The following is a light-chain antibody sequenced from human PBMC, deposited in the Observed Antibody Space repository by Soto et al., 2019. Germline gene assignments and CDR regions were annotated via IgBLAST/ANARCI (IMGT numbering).Light chain of an antibody. J-gene: IGKJ5*01. CDR2: GVS. CDR1: QSVSSSY. Sequence: EIVLTQSPGTLSLSPGERATLSCMASQSVSSSYLAWYQQKPGQAPRLLIYGVSSRATGIPDRFSGSGSGTDFTLTISRLEPEDFAMYYCHQYGISPPVTFGQGTRLEIK. CDR3: HQYGISPPVT. V-gene: IGKV3-20*01.